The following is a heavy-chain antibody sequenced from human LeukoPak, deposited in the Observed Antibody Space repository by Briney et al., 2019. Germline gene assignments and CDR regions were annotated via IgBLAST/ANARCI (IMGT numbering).Heavy chain of an antibody. CDR1: GYSFSIYG. Sequence: ASVKVSCKASGYSFSIYGITWARQAPGQGLEYLGWISASDGTTNYAQKVQDRVTMTTDTSTSTAYLELRSLRSEDAAVYYCARGPLLRDFWSFGVNYYYMDVWGKGTTVTVSS. D-gene: IGHD3-3*01. J-gene: IGHJ6*03. CDR3: ARGPLLRDFWSFGVNYYYMDV. CDR2: ISASDGTT. V-gene: IGHV1-18*01.